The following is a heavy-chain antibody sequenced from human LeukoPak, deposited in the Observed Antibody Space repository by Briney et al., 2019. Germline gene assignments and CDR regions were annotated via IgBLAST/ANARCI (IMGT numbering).Heavy chain of an antibody. CDR3: ARAYYDFWSGVYGIDAFDI. CDR1: GYTFTSYG. CDR2: ISAYNGNT. V-gene: IGHV1-18*01. J-gene: IGHJ3*02. Sequence: GASVKVSCKASGYTFTSYGISWVRQAPGQGLEWMGWISAYNGNTNYAQKLQGRVTMTTDTSTSTAYMELRSLRSDDTAVYYCARAYYDFWSGVYGIDAFDIWGQGTMVTVSS. D-gene: IGHD3-3*01.